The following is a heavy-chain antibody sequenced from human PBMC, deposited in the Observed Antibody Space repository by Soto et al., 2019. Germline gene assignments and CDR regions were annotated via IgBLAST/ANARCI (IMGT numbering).Heavy chain of an antibody. CDR2: IKSKTDGGTA. CDR3: TTGSTSTKNY. Sequence: GGSLRLSCAASGFTFSNAWLSWVRQAPGKGLEWVGRIKSKTDGGTADYTAPVKGRFTISRDDSKNTLYLQMNSLKIEDTAVYYCTTGSTSTKNYWGQGTLVTVSS. CDR1: GFTFSNAW. J-gene: IGHJ4*02. V-gene: IGHV3-15*01. D-gene: IGHD6-6*01.